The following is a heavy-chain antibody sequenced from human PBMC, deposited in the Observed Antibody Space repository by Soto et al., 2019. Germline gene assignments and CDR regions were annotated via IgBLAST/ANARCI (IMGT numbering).Heavy chain of an antibody. V-gene: IGHV3-23*01. CDR2: ISGSGGST. D-gene: IGHD3-10*01. Sequence: VQLLASGGGLVQPGGSLRLSCAASGFTFSSYAMSWVRQAPGQGLAWVSAISGSGGSTYYADSVKGRFTISRDNSKNTLYLQMNSLRAEDTAVYYCSKFYYYYGSGSYDYWGQGTLVTVSS. CDR1: GFTFSSYA. J-gene: IGHJ4*02. CDR3: SKFYYYYGSGSYDY.